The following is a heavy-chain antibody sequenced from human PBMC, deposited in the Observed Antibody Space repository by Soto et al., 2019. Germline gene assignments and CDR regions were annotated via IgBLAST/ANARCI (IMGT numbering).Heavy chain of an antibody. Sequence: SETLSLTCAVYGGSFSGYYWSWIRQPPGKGLEWIGEINHSGSTNYNPSLKSRVTISVDKSKNQFSLKLSSVTAADTAVYYCASLVAFINVWGKGTTVTVSS. V-gene: IGHV4-34*01. CDR2: INHSGST. CDR1: GGSFSGYY. D-gene: IGHD2-2*01. CDR3: ASLVAFINV. J-gene: IGHJ6*04.